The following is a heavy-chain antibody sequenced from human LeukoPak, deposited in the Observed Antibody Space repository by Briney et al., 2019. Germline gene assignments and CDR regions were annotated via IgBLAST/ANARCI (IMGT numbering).Heavy chain of an antibody. J-gene: IGHJ4*02. Sequence: GESLKISCKGSGYSFTRYWIGLVRQMPGKGLEWMGIIYPGDSDIRYSPSFQGQFTISADKSISTAYLQWSSLKASDTAIYYCAGAAAGTAIDSWGQGTLVTVSS. CDR1: GYSFTRYW. CDR2: IYPGDSDI. V-gene: IGHV5-51*01. D-gene: IGHD6-13*01. CDR3: AGAAAGTAIDS.